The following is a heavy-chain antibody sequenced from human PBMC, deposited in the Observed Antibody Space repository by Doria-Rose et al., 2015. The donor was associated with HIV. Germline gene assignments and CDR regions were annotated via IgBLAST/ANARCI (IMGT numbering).Heavy chain of an antibody. D-gene: IGHD6-13*01. Sequence: QVTLKESGPVLVKPTETLTLTCTVSGVSLSSPGMGVSWIRQPPGKALEWLANIFSDDERSYKPSRKSRLTISMGTSKSQVVLTMTDMDPVDTATYYCARIKSSRWYHKYYFDFWGQGTLVIVSA. CDR1: GVSLSSPGMG. CDR2: IFSDDER. CDR3: ARIKSSRWYHKYYFDF. J-gene: IGHJ4*02. V-gene: IGHV2-26*01.